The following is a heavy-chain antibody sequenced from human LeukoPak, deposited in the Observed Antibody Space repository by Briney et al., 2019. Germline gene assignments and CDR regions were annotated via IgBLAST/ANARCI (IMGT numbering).Heavy chain of an antibody. Sequence: SETLSLNCAVYGGSFSGYYWSWIRQPPGKGLEWIGEINHSGSTNYNPSLKSRVTISVDTSKNQFSLKLSSVTAADTAVYYCARVRGTITMVRGVITYYYYGMDVWGQGTTVTVSS. D-gene: IGHD3-10*01. CDR3: ARVRGTITMVRGVITYYYYGMDV. V-gene: IGHV4-34*01. CDR2: INHSGST. CDR1: GGSFSGYY. J-gene: IGHJ6*02.